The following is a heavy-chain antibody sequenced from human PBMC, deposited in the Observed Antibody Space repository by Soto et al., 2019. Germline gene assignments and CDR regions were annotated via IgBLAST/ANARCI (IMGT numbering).Heavy chain of an antibody. D-gene: IGHD6-19*01. CDR3: ARETGLRSSGWSYDFDF. J-gene: IGHJ4*02. CDR1: GFTLSSYS. Sequence: EVQLVESGGGMVQPGGSLRVSCAASGFTLSSYSMHWVRQAPGKGLEWVSYISGSGGTIYYADSVKGRFTISRDNATDSLAVQLNSLRDEDTAVYFCARETGLRSSGWSYDFDFWGQGTRVTVSS. V-gene: IGHV3-48*02. CDR2: ISGSGGTI.